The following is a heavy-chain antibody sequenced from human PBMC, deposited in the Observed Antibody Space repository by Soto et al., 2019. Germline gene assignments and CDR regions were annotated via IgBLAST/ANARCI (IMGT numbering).Heavy chain of an antibody. J-gene: IGHJ3*02. Sequence: GESLKISCKGSGYSFTSYWIGWVRQMPGKGLEWMAIIYPGDSDARYSPPFQGQVTISADKSISTAYLQWSGLKASDTAMYYCARRGYCSGGSCFSAPFDIWGQGTMVTVSS. V-gene: IGHV5-51*01. CDR2: IYPGDSDA. CDR1: GYSFTSYW. D-gene: IGHD2-15*01. CDR3: ARRGYCSGGSCFSAPFDI.